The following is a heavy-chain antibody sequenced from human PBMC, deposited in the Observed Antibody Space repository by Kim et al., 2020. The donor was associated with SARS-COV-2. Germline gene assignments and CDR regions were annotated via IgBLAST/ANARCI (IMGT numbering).Heavy chain of an antibody. Sequence: SETLSLTCTVSGGSINNYYWSWIRQPPGKELEWIGHIYYTGSTTYNPALKSRVTMSVDTSKNQFSLNLSSVTAADTALYYCARTPGRFDLWGQGTLVTVS. CDR1: GGSINNYY. CDR3: ARTPGRFDL. V-gene: IGHV4-59*13. D-gene: IGHD1-26*01. CDR2: IYYTGST. J-gene: IGHJ4*02.